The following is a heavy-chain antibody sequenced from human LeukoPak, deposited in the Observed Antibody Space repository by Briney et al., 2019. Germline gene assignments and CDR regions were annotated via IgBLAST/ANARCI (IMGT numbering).Heavy chain of an antibody. D-gene: IGHD1-26*01. CDR2: IYYSGST. CDR3: ASVPMGAFDP. CDR1: GGSISSSSYY. V-gene: IGHV4-39*07. Sequence: SETLSLTCTVSGGSISSSSYYWGWIRQPPGKGLEWIGSIYYSGSTYYNPSLKSRVTISVDTSKNQFSLKLSSVTAADTAVYYCASVPMGAFDPWGQGTLVTVSS. J-gene: IGHJ5*02.